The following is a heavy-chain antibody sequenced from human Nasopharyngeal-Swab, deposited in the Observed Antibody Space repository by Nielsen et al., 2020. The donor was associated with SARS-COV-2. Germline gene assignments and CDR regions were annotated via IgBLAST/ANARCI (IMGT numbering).Heavy chain of an antibody. D-gene: IGHD2-2*01. V-gene: IGHV1-2*02. CDR2: INPNSGGT. J-gene: IGHJ6*02. CDR3: ARPQYQLLNYYYYGMDV. CDR1: GYTFTGYY. Sequence: ASVKVSCKASGYTFTGYYMYWVRQAPGQGLEWMGWINPNSGGTNYAQKFQGRVTMTRDTSISTAYMELSRLRSDDTAVYYCARPQYQLLNYYYYGMDVWGQGTTVTVSS.